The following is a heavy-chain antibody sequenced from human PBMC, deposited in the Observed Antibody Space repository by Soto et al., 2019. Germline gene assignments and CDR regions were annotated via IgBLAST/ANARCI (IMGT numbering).Heavy chain of an antibody. CDR2: IWHDGNNK. D-gene: IGHD2-21*01. J-gene: IGHJ4*02. Sequence: QVYLVESGGGVVQPGRSLRLSCAASGFTLSHYGLHWVRQAPGKGLEWLAVIWHDGNNKYYADSVAGRITVSRDNSRNTLYLEMNRLRAADTAVYYCAIYRGSDDPIDYWGQGTLVTVSS. CDR3: AIYRGSDDPIDY. CDR1: GFTLSHYG. V-gene: IGHV3-33*01.